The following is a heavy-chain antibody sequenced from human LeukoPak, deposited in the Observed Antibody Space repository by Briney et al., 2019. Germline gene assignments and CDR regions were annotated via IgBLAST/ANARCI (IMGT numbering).Heavy chain of an antibody. J-gene: IGHJ4*02. Sequence: PGGSLRLSCAASGFTFDDYAMHWVRQAPGKGLEWVSGISWNSGSIGYADSVKGRFTISRDNAKNSLYLQMNSLRAEDTALYYCATAAAGSFDYWDQGTLVTVSS. V-gene: IGHV3-9*01. D-gene: IGHD6-13*01. CDR2: ISWNSGSI. CDR3: ATAAAGSFDY. CDR1: GFTFDDYA.